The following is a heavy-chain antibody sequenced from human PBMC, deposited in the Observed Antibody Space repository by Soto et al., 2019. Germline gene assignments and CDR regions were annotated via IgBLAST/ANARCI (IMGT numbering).Heavy chain of an antibody. CDR2: IYHSGVT. CDR3: ARTARVPDF. J-gene: IGHJ4*02. D-gene: IGHD1-1*01. CDR1: GGSISSGGYS. V-gene: IGHV4-30-2*02. Sequence: TLSLTCAVSGGSISSGGYSWSWIRQPPGKGLEWIGYIYHSGVTYSNPSLRGRLTISIDTAKNQFSLKLSSVTSADTAIYYCARTARVPDFWGPGILVTVSS.